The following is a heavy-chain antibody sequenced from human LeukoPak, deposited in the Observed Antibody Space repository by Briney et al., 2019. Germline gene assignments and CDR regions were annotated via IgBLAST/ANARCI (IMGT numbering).Heavy chain of an antibody. CDR1: GFTFSSYS. J-gene: IGHJ3*02. CDR2: ISSSSSTI. D-gene: IGHD3-22*01. Sequence: GGSLRLSCAASGFTFSSYSMNWVRQAPGKGLEWVSYISSSSSTIYYADSVKGRFTISRDNAKNSLYLQMNSLRAEDTAVYYCVFAGDSSGFDAFDIWGQGTMVTVSS. V-gene: IGHV3-48*01. CDR3: VFAGDSSGFDAFDI.